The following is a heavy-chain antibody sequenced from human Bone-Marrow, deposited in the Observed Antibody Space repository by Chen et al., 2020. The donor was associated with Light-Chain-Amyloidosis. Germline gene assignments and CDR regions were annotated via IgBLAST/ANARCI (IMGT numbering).Heavy chain of an antibody. CDR2: IWYDGSNK. CDR3: ARSPFDSSSSLYYYYYGMDV. D-gene: IGHD6-6*01. J-gene: IGHJ6*02. Sequence: QVQLVESGGGVVQPGRSLRLSCAASGFTFSSYGMHWVRQAPGKGLEWVAVIWYDGSNKYYADSVKGRFTISRDNSKNTLYLQMNSLRAEDTAVYYCARSPFDSSSSLYYYYYGMDVWGQGTTVTVSS. V-gene: IGHV3-33*01. CDR1: GFTFSSYG.